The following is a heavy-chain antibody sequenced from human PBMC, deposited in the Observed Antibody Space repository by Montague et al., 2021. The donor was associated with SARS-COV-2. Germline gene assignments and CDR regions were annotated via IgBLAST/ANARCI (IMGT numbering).Heavy chain of an antibody. CDR3: ARVSFTALRGVYKTSGYYALDD. V-gene: IGHV4-59*12. CDR1: GGSLRLSN. D-gene: IGHD3-10*01. CDR2: GYHTGTG. J-gene: IGHJ6*02. Sequence: SETLSLTCSVSGGSLRLSNWTWVRLAQERGQGWDGFGYHTGTGKYNYALPSRRPIAVDPAKNKFLLSLNSVTAAATAVDYCARVSFTALRGVYKTSGYYALDDWGHGTPVRVSS.